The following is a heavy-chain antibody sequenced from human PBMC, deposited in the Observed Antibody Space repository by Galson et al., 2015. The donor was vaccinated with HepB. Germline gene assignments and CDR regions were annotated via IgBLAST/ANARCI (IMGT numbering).Heavy chain of an antibody. V-gene: IGHV3-30*02. J-gene: IGHJ6*02. CDR3: AKELYPTPYYGMDV. CDR1: GFTFSSFG. CDR2: IRYDGSNK. D-gene: IGHD2/OR15-2a*01. Sequence: SLRLSCAASGFTFSSFGIHWVRQAPGRGLEWVAFIRYDGSNKYYADSVKGRFTISRDNFRNTLFLEMNSLSADDTAVYYGAKELYPTPYYGMDVWGQGTTVTV.